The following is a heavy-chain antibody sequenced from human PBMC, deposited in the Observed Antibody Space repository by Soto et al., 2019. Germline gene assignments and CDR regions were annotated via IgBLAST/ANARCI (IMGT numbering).Heavy chain of an antibody. CDR3: VSVKSLSGDY. J-gene: IGHJ4*02. V-gene: IGHV3-7*05. CDR2: IKQDGNDK. D-gene: IGHD1-26*01. Sequence: EGQLVESGGGLVQPGGSLRLSCAASGFTFSSYLMSWVRQVPGKGLEWVANIKQDGNDKYYVDSVKGRFTISRDNAKNSLYMQMNSLRAEDTAVYYCVSVKSLSGDYWGQGTLVTVSS. CDR1: GFTFSSYL.